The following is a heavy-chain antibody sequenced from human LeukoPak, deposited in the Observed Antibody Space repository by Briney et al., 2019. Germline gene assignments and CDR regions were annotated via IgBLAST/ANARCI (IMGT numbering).Heavy chain of an antibody. J-gene: IGHJ4*02. CDR3: AKGLFYFDY. D-gene: IGHD2-15*01. CDR1: GFPFSSYA. CDR2: FGGSGGST. Sequence: QPGGSLRLSCAASGFPFSSYAMSWVRPAPGKGLEWVSGFGGSGGSTYYADSVKGRFTISRDNSKNTLYLQMNSLRDEDTAVYYCAKGLFYFDYWGQGTLVTVSS. V-gene: IGHV3-23*01.